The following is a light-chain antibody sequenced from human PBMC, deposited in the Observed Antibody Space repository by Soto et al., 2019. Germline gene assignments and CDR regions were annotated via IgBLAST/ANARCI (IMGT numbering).Light chain of an antibody. J-gene: IGKJ4*01. V-gene: IGKV3-15*01. CDR1: QSVSSN. Sequence: EIVMTQSPATLSVSPGERATLSCRASQSVSSNLAWYQQKPAQAPRLLIYGASTRATGIPARFSGSGSGTEFTLTISSLQSEDFAVYYCHQYASSPLTFVGGTKVDIK. CDR2: GAS. CDR3: HQYASSPLT.